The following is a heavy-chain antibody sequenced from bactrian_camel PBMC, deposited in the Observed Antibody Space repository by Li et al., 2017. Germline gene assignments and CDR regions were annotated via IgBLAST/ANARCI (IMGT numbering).Heavy chain of an antibody. CDR3: TTSNSTPWIRVFES. Sequence: VQLVESGGGLVEPGGSLRLSCAASGFTFSIYWMYWVRQAPGKGLEWVATFTPSGIPVYLDSVKDRFTSSRDHAKNMVYLQMDYLKSEDTALYYCTTSNSTPWIRVFESWGQGTQVTVS. CDR1: GFTFSIYW. J-gene: IGHJ6*01. D-gene: IGHD8*01. V-gene: IGHV3S1*01. CDR2: TFTPSGIP.